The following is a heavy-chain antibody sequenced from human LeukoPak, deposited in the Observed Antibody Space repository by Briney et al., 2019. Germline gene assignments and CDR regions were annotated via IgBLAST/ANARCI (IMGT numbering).Heavy chain of an antibody. V-gene: IGHV1-2*06. D-gene: IGHD2-8*01. CDR3: ARSARHCNNGVCFTDYYIDL. Sequence: ASVNVSCKTSGYTFSDSYIHWVRQAPGQGLEWMGRINPNSGDPNYPQKFQGRVTMTRDTSISTAYMEMSSLTSDDTAVYYCARSARHCNNGVCFTDYYIDLWGKGTTVTVSS. J-gene: IGHJ6*03. CDR2: INPNSGDP. CDR1: GYTFSDSY.